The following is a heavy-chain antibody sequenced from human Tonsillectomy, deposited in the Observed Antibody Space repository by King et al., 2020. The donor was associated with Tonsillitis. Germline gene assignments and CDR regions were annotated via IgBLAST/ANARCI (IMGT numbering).Heavy chain of an antibody. CDR1: GFTVSSNY. J-gene: IGHJ4*02. V-gene: IGHV3-53*01. D-gene: IGHD6-13*01. CDR2: IYSGGST. CDR3: ARDVAAAGFLWD. Sequence: VQLVESGGGLIQPGGSLRLSCAASGFTVSSNYMSWVRQAPGKGLEWVSVIYSGGSTYYADSVKGRFTISGDNSKNTLYLQMNSLRADDTAVYYCARDVAAAGFLWDWGQGTLVTVSS.